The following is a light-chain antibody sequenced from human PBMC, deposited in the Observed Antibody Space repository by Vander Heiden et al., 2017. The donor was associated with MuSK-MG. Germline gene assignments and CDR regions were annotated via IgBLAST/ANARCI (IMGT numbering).Light chain of an antibody. J-gene: IGKJ5*01. CDR3: QQRSNWPPIT. V-gene: IGKV3D-11*01. Sequence: EIVLTQSPATLSLSPGERATLSCRASQGVSSYLAWYQQKPGQAPRLLIYDASNRATGIPARFSGSGPGTDFTLTISSLEPEDFAVYYCQQRSNWPPITFGQGTRLEIK. CDR2: DAS. CDR1: QGVSSY.